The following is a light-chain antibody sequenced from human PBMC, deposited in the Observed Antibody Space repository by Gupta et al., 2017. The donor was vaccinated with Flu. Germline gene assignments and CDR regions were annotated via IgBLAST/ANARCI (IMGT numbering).Light chain of an antibody. CDR1: QRISTS. V-gene: IGKV1-39*01. CDR3: QQGYSTPFT. Sequence: DIQMTQSPSSLSASVGDRVTIACRTSQRISTSLNWYQQKPGKAPNLLIYVVSSLQSGVPARFSGSGSGTDFTLTISSLEPEDVATYYCQQGYSTPFTFGQGTTVDIK. CDR2: VVS. J-gene: IGKJ1*01.